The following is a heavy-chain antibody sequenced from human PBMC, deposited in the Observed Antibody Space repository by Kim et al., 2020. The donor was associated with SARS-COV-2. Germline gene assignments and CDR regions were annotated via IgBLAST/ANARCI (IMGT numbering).Heavy chain of an antibody. D-gene: IGHD3-10*02. Sequence: SETLSLTCTVSGGSISSSSYYWGWIRQPPGKGLEWIGSIYYSGSTYYNPSLKSRVTISVDTSKNQFSLKLSSVTAADTAVYYCARDRPRMFYYYYGMDV. CDR3: ARDRPRMFYYYYGMDV. CDR1: GGSISSSSYY. V-gene: IGHV4-39*07. J-gene: IGHJ6*01. CDR2: IYYSGST.